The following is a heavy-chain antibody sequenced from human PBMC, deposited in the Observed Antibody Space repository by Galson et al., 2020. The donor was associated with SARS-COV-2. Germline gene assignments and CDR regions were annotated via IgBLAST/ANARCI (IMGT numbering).Heavy chain of an antibody. D-gene: IGHD5-12*01. CDR1: GFSLSTSGMR. J-gene: IGHJ4*02. V-gene: IGHV2-70*04. CDR3: ARSQMATTPFDY. Sequence: SGPTLVKPTQTLTLTCTFSGFSLSTSGMRVSWIRQPPGKALEWLARIDWDDDKFYSTSLKTRLTISKDTSKNQVVLTMTNMDPVDTATYYCARSQMATTPFDYWGQGTLVTVSS. CDR2: IDWDDDK.